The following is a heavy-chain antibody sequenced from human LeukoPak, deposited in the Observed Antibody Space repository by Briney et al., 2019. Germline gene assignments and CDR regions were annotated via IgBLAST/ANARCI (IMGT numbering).Heavy chain of an antibody. CDR3: AGPSSTVTTFDY. D-gene: IGHD4-11*01. Sequence: SEALSLTCAVSGYSISSGYYWGWIRQPPGKGLEWIGSIYHSGSTYYNPSLKSRVTISVDTSKNQFSLKLSSVTAADTAVYYCAGPSSTVTTFDYWGQGTLVTVSS. CDR2: IYHSGST. V-gene: IGHV4-38-2*01. CDR1: GYSISSGYY. J-gene: IGHJ4*02.